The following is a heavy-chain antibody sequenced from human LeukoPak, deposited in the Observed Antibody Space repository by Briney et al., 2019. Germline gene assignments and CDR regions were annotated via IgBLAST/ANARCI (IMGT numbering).Heavy chain of an antibody. CDR1: GYTFTDYD. V-gene: IGHV1-8*01. D-gene: IGHD4-17*01. Sequence: ASVKVSCKASGYTFTDYDINWVRQATGQGLEWMGWVTPNSGNTGYAQNFQGRVTMTRNTSISTAYMELSSLRFEDTAVYYCAKSMTTVYAFDIWGQGTMVTVSS. CDR2: VTPNSGNT. CDR3: AKSMTTVYAFDI. J-gene: IGHJ3*02.